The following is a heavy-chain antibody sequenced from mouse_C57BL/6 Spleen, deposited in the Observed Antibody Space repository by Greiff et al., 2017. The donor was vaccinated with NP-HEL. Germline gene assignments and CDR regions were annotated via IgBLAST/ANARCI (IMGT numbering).Heavy chain of an antibody. CDR2: IYPGDGDT. CDR3: ARRTMVTTEYFEV. CDR1: GYAFSSYW. J-gene: IGHJ1*03. D-gene: IGHD2-2*01. V-gene: IGHV1-80*01. Sequence: QVQLQQSGAELVKPGASVKISCKASGYAFSSYWMNWVKQRPGKGLEWIGQIYPGDGDTNYNGKFKGKATLTADKSSSTAYMQLSSLTSEDSAVYFCARRTMVTTEYFEVCGTETTVTVSS.